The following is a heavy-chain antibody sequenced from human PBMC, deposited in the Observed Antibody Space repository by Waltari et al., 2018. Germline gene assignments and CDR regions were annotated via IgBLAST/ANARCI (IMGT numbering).Heavy chain of an antibody. Sequence: QVQLQESGPGLVKPSEILSLTCAVSGYSISSGFYWGWHRQPPGKGLEWIRNSYHSRSTYCNPSLKGRVTISVDTSKNQFSLRLSSVTAADTAVYYCAGPKVHTIAAAGLDAFDIWGQETMVTVSS. CDR1: GYSISSGFY. CDR2: SYHSRST. V-gene: IGHV4-38-2*01. CDR3: AGPKVHTIAAAGLDAFDI. D-gene: IGHD6-13*01. J-gene: IGHJ3*02.